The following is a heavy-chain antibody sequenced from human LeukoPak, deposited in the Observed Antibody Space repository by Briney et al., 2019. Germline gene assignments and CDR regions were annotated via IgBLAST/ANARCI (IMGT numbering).Heavy chain of an antibody. CDR2: IGGSSTYI. CDR1: GFTFSSYS. Sequence: GGSLRLSCAASGFTFSSYSMNWVRQAPGKGLEWVSSIGGSSTYIYFTDSVKGRFTISRDNDKNSLYLQMNSLRAEDTAVYYCARDHGDSSGYFFSYFDYWGQGTLVTVSS. D-gene: IGHD3-22*01. CDR3: ARDHGDSSGYFFSYFDY. J-gene: IGHJ4*02. V-gene: IGHV3-21*01.